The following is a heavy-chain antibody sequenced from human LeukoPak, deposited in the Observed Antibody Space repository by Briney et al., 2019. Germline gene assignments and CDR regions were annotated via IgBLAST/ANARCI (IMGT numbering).Heavy chain of an antibody. Sequence: LTGGSLRLSCAASGFTFSSYAMSWVRQAPGEGLEWVSAVSGSDDRTYYADSVKGRFTISRDNSKNTLYLQMNSLRAEDTAVYYCATPTIIAAANVWGQGTTVTVSS. CDR3: ATPTIIAAANV. J-gene: IGHJ6*02. CDR1: GFTFSSYA. D-gene: IGHD6-13*01. V-gene: IGHV3-23*01. CDR2: VSGSDDRT.